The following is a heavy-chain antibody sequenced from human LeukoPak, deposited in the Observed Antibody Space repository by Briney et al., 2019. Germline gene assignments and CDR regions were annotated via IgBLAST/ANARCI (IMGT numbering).Heavy chain of an antibody. Sequence: SETLSLTCAVYGGSFSGYYWSWIRQPPGKGLEWIGEINHSGSTNYNPSLKSRVTISVDTSENQFSLKLSSVTAADTAVYYCASLGPWGVTNYWGQGTLVTVSS. CDR2: INHSGST. J-gene: IGHJ4*02. V-gene: IGHV4-34*01. D-gene: IGHD3-10*01. CDR3: ASLGPWGVTNY. CDR1: GGSFSGYY.